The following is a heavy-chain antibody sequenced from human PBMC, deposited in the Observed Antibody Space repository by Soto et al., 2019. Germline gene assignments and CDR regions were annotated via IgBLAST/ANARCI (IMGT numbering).Heavy chain of an antibody. CDR1: GGSISSSSYY. J-gene: IGHJ6*02. Sequence: QLQLQESGPGLVKPSETLSLTCTGSGGSISSSSYYWGWIRQPPGKGLEWIGSIYYSGYTYYNPSLKSRVTISVDTSKNQFSLKLSSVTAADTAVYYCARHNGPLYVGYYYDMDVWGQGTTVTVSS. CDR2: IYYSGYT. V-gene: IGHV4-39*01. D-gene: IGHD3-16*01. CDR3: ARHNGPLYVGYYYDMDV.